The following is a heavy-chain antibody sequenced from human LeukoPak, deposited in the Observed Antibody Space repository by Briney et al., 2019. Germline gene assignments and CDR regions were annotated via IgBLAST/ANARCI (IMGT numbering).Heavy chain of an antibody. CDR1: GYTLTSYD. CDR3: AKESYYDSTGGNWFDP. V-gene: IGHV1-8*01. CDR2: MNPNSGNT. Sequence: ASVKVSCKASGYTLTSYDINWVRQATGQGLEWMGWMNPNSGNTGYAQKFQGRVTMTRNTSISTAYMELSSLRSEDTAVYYCAKESYYDSTGGNWFDPWGQGTLVTVSS. D-gene: IGHD3-22*01. J-gene: IGHJ5*02.